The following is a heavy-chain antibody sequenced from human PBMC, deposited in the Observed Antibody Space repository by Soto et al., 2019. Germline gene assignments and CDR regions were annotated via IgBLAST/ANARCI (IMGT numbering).Heavy chain of an antibody. Sequence: QVQLVQSGAEVKNPGASVKVSCKASGYTFTNYYIHWVRQAPGQGLEWMAIINPNGGSTNYAQEFQGRVTLARDTFTNTVYMELSSLRSEDTAIYYCARDLAAGDYWGQGTLVTVSS. D-gene: IGHD6-13*01. CDR3: ARDLAAGDY. V-gene: IGHV1-46*01. J-gene: IGHJ4*02. CDR1: GYTFTNYY. CDR2: INPNGGST.